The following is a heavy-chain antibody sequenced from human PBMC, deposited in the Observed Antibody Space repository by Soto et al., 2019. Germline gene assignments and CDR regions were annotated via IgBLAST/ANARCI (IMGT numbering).Heavy chain of an antibody. CDR1: GGSISSSSYY. Sequence: QLQLQESGPGLVKPSETLSLTCTVSGGSISSSSYYWGWIRQPPGKGLEWIGSIYYSGSTYYNPSRKSRVTISVDTSKNQFSLKLSSVTAADTAVYYCARLRPYYGSGSPSYSMDVWGKGTTVTVSS. CDR2: IYYSGST. J-gene: IGHJ6*03. D-gene: IGHD3-10*01. V-gene: IGHV4-39*01. CDR3: ARLRPYYGSGSPSYSMDV.